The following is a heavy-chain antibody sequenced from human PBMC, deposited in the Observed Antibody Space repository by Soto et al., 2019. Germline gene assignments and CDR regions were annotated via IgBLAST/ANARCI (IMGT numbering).Heavy chain of an antibody. CDR1: GGTFSGYY. V-gene: IGHV4-34*01. CDR3: ARDPCRSGGSCYCGFEY. CDR2: INHSGST. D-gene: IGHD2-15*01. J-gene: IGHJ4*02. Sequence: SETLSLTCVVYGGTFSGYYRSWSRQPPGKGLEWIGEINHSGSTNYNPSLKSRVTISVDTSKNQFSLKLSSVTAADKAVYYCARDPCRSGGSCYCGFEYWGQGTLVTVSS.